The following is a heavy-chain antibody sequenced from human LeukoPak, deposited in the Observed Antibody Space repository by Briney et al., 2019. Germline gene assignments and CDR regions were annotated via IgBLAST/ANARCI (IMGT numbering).Heavy chain of an antibody. V-gene: IGHV3-23*01. CDR1: GFTFSSYA. CDR3: AKAAHYYDSSTYTPADY. D-gene: IGHD3-22*01. Sequence: GGSLRLSCAASGFTFSSYAMSWVRQAPGKGLEWVSAISGSGGSTYYADSVKGRFTISRDNSKKTLYLQMNSLRAEDTAIYYCAKAAHYYDSSTYTPADYWGQGTLVTVSS. CDR2: ISGSGGST. J-gene: IGHJ4*02.